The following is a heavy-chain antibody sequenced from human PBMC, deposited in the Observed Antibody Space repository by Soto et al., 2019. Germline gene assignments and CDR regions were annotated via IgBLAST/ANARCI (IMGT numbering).Heavy chain of an antibody. D-gene: IGHD5-18*01. Sequence: PGGSLRLSCAASGFTFSSYAMSWVRQAPGKGLEWVSAISGSGGSTYYADSVKGRFTIPRDNSKNTLYLQMNSLRAEDTAVYYYAKDQPQHYSYGLADIWGQGTMVTVSS. CDR1: GFTFSSYA. CDR2: ISGSGGST. J-gene: IGHJ3*02. V-gene: IGHV3-23*01. CDR3: AKDQPQHYSYGLADI.